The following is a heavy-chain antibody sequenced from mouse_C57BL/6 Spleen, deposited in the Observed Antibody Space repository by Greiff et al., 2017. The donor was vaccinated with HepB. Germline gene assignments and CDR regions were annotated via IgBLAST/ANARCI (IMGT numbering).Heavy chain of an antibody. CDR2: IYPYNGVS. V-gene: IGHV1-31*01. Sequence: EVKVEESGPELVKPGASVKISCKASGYSFTGYYMHWVKQSHGNILDWIGYIYPYNGVSSYNQKFKGKATLTVDKSSSTAYMELRSLTSEDSAVYYCARGDYDYDGDWFAYWGQGTLVTVSA. J-gene: IGHJ3*01. CDR1: GYSFTGYY. CDR3: ARGDYDYDGDWFAY. D-gene: IGHD2-4*01.